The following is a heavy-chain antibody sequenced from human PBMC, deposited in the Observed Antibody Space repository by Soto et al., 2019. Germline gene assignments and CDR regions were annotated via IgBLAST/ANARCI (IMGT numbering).Heavy chain of an antibody. CDR2: IYYSGST. V-gene: IGHV4-31*03. CDR1: GGSISSGGYY. CDR3: ARAVVVVAATPEYYYYGMDV. Sequence: QVQLQESGPGLVKPSQILSLTCTVSGGSISSGGYYWSWIRQHPGKGLEWIGYIYYSGSTYYNPSLKSRVTISVDTSKNQFSLKLSSVTAADTAVYYCARAVVVVAATPEYYYYGMDVWGQGTTVTVSS. J-gene: IGHJ6*02. D-gene: IGHD2-15*01.